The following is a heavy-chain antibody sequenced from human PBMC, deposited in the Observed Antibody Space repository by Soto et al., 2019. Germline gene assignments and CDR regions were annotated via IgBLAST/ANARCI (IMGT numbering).Heavy chain of an antibody. V-gene: IGHV5-51*01. CDR2: IYPGDSDT. Sequence: GESLNISCKGSGYRFSNYWIGWVRQMPGKGLEWMGNIYPGDSDTRYSPSFQGQVTISADKSINTAYLQWSSLKASDTAMYYCARRDCTNGVCYTHWFDPWGQGTLVTGSS. D-gene: IGHD2-8*01. CDR1: GYRFSNYW. CDR3: ARRDCTNGVCYTHWFDP. J-gene: IGHJ5*02.